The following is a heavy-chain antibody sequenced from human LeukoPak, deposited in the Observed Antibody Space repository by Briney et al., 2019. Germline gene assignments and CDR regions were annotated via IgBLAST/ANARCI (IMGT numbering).Heavy chain of an antibody. CDR3: AKGLEYSSSWYGAQWVGLGYFDY. CDR1: GFTFSSYA. Sequence: GGSLRLSCAASGFTFSSYAMSWVHQAPGKGLEWVSAISGSGGSTYYADSVKGRFTISRDNSKNTLYLQMNSLRAEDTAVYYCAKGLEYSSSWYGAQWVGLGYFDYWGQGTLVTVSS. CDR2: ISGSGGST. D-gene: IGHD6-13*01. V-gene: IGHV3-23*01. J-gene: IGHJ4*02.